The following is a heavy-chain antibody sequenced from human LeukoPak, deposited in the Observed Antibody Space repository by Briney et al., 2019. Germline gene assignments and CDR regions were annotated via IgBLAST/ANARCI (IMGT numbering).Heavy chain of an antibody. CDR1: GGSISSGGYS. Sequence: SQTLSLTCAVSGGSISSGGYSWSWIQQPPGKXXXXXGYIYHSGSTYYNPSLKSRVSISLDRSKNQFSLKLRSVTAADTAVYYCARATTDNDAFDIWGQGTMVTVSS. V-gene: IGHV4-30-2*01. D-gene: IGHD4-17*01. CDR3: ARATTDNDAFDI. J-gene: IGHJ3*02. CDR2: IYHSGST.